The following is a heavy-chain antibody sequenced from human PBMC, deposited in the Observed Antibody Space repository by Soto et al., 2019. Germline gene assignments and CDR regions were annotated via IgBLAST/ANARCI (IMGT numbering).Heavy chain of an antibody. CDR2: INSGGNT. CDR1: GFGVSNNY. V-gene: IGHV3-66*01. CDR3: ARYRSIAAAGTGPFDY. D-gene: IGHD6-13*01. J-gene: IGHJ4*02. Sequence: PGGSLRLSCAASGFGVSNNYMSWVRQAPGKGLEWVSAINSGGNTYYADSVKGRFTISRDNSKNTLYLQMNSLRAEDTAVYYCARYRSIAAAGTGPFDYWGQGTLVPVAS.